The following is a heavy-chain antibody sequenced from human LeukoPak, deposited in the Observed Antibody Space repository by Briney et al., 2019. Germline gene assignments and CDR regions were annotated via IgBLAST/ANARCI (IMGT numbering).Heavy chain of an antibody. V-gene: IGHV3-30*04. Sequence: PGGSLRLSCAASGFTFSSYAMHWVRQAPGKGLEWVAVISYDGSNKYYADSVKGRFTISRDNSKNTLYLQMNSLRTEDTAVYYCAKGFTVTTTDWGQGTLVTVSS. D-gene: IGHD4-17*01. CDR3: AKGFTVTTTD. J-gene: IGHJ4*02. CDR2: ISYDGSNK. CDR1: GFTFSSYA.